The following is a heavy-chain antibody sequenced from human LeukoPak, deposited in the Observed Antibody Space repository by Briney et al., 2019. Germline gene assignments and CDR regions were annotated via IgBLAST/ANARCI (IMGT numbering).Heavy chain of an antibody. CDR1: GITVSTNY. V-gene: IGHV3-23*01. Sequence: GGSLRLSCAASGITVSTNYMSWVRQAPGKGPEWVSGISGSGGVTYYADSVKGRFTISRDNSKNTLYVQMNSLRVEDTAVYYCAKTSDISVRYYFDYWGQGALVAVSS. CDR3: AKTSDISVRYYFDY. J-gene: IGHJ4*02. CDR2: ISGSGGVT. D-gene: IGHD3-22*01.